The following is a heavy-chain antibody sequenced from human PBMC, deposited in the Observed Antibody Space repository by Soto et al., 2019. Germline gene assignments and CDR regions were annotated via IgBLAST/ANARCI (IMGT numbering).Heavy chain of an antibody. D-gene: IGHD3-3*01. V-gene: IGHV4-59*01. CDR3: ARGIVTRGTYYDFFDK. J-gene: IGHJ4*02. Sequence: QVQLQESGPGLVKPSETLSLTCTVSGGSISPYHWNWVRQPPGKGLEWIGYVYFSGSTDYNPSLKNRVTISVDMSKKQFSLKVNSVTAADTAVYYCARGIVTRGTYYDFFDKWGQGSLVTVSS. CDR2: VYFSGST. CDR1: GGSISPYH.